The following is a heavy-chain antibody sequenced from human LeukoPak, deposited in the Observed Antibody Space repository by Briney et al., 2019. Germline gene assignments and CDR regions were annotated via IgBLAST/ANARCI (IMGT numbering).Heavy chain of an antibody. CDR1: GGSISSSSYY. J-gene: IGHJ5*02. Sequence: SETLSLTCTVSGGSISSSSYYWGWIRQPPGKGLEWIGSIYYSGSTYYNPSLKSRVTISVDTSKNQFSLKLSSVTAADTAVYYCARVVTASSGWFDPWGQGTLDTVSS. CDR2: IYYSGST. CDR3: ARVVTASSGWFDP. V-gene: IGHV4-39*07. D-gene: IGHD2-21*02.